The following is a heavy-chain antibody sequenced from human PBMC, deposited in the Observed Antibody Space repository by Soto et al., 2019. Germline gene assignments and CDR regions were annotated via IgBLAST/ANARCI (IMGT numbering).Heavy chain of an antibody. V-gene: IGHV1-2*02. J-gene: IGHJ6*03. CDR1: GYTFTGYY. D-gene: IGHD5-12*01. CDR2: INPNSGGT. Sequence: GASVKVSCKASGYTFTGYYMHWVRQAPGQGLEWMGWINPNSGGTNYAQKFQGRLTMTTDTSTTSAYMELRTLSSDDRAIYFCARALSVAQYFYYMDVWGKGTTVTVSS. CDR3: ARALSVAQYFYYMDV.